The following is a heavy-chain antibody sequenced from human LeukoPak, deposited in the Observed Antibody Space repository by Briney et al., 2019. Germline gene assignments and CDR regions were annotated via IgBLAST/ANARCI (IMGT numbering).Heavy chain of an antibody. D-gene: IGHD6-13*01. CDR1: GGSISSSSYY. V-gene: IGHV4-39*07. J-gene: IGHJ4*02. Sequence: PSETLSLTCTVSGGSISSSSYYWGWIRQPPGRGLEWIGSIYYSGSTYYNPSLKSRVTISVDTSKNQFSLKLSSVTAADTAVYYCARASSSWLGFDYWGQGTLVTVSS. CDR3: ARASSSWLGFDY. CDR2: IYYSGST.